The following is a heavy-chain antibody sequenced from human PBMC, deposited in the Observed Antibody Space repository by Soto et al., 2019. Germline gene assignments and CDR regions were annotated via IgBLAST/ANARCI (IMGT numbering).Heavy chain of an antibody. J-gene: IGHJ2*01. CDR2: IIPIFGTA. D-gene: IGHD2-21*02. CDR1: GGTFSSYA. V-gene: IGHV1-69*12. CDR3: ARDPRPTYCGGDCYWYFDL. Sequence: QVQLVQSGAEVKKPGSSVKVSCKASGGTFSSYAISWVRQAPGQGLEWMGGIIPIFGTANYAQKFQGRVTITADESTSTAYLELSSLRSEDTAVYYCARDPRPTYCGGDCYWYFDLWGRGTLVTVSS.